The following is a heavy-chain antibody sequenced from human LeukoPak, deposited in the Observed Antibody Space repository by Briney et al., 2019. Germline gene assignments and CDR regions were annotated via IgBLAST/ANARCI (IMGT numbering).Heavy chain of an antibody. D-gene: IGHD3-22*01. CDR1: GYTFTSYG. Sequence: VSVKVSCKASGYTFTSYGISWVRQAPGQGLEWMGWISAYNGNTNYAQKLQGRVTMTTDTSTSTAYMELRSLRSDDTAVYYCARDIPLLFRYYYDSSGYKPFDYWGQGTLVTVSS. J-gene: IGHJ4*02. V-gene: IGHV1-18*01. CDR3: ARDIPLLFRYYYDSSGYKPFDY. CDR2: ISAYNGNT.